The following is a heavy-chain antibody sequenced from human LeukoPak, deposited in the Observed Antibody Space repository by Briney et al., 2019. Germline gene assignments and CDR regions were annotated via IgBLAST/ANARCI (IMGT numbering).Heavy chain of an antibody. D-gene: IGHD3-10*01. CDR1: GGSFSGYY. V-gene: IGHV4-34*01. J-gene: IGHJ4*02. CDR2: INHSGST. CDR3: ARATWGLLWFGESSEDSKFDY. Sequence: TSETLSLTCAVYGGSFSGYYWSWIRQPPGKGLEWIGEINHSGSTNYNPSLKSRVTISVDTSKNQFSLKLSSVTAEDTAVCYCARATWGLLWFGESSEDSKFDYWGQGSLVTVST.